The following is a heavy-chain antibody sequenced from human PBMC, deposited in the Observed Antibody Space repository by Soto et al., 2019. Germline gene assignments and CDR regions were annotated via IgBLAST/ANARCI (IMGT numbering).Heavy chain of an antibody. CDR1: GASISSRGFY. CDR2: IYDTGNT. CDR3: ARRHLTSPPA. V-gene: IGHV4-39*01. Sequence: SETLSLTCTVSGASISSRGFYWGWFRQPPGKGLEWIGSIYDTGNTFHNPSLDSRVTISVDTSKNQFSLKLTSVTAADAAAYYCARRHLTSPPAWGQGTTVTVSS. D-gene: IGHD2-2*01. J-gene: IGHJ6*02.